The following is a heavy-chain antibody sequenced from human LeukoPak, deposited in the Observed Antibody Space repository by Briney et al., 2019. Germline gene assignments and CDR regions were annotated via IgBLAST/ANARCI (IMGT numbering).Heavy chain of an antibody. CDR3: ARDMGSGSLHY. CDR1: GGTFSSYA. J-gene: IGHJ4*02. CDR2: IDTGNGKT. Sequence: ASVEVSCKASGGTFSSYAISWVRQAPGQRLEWMGWIDTGNGKTRYSQKFQGRVTITRDTSASTAYMELSSLRSEDTAVYYCARDMGSGSLHYWGQGTLVTVSS. V-gene: IGHV1-3*04. D-gene: IGHD1-26*01.